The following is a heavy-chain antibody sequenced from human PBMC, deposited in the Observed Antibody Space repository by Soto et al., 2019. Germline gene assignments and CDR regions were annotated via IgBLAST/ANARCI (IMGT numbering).Heavy chain of an antibody. CDR1: GFTFSNYT. D-gene: IGHD3-10*01. CDR3: AGRSGSWDY. J-gene: IGHJ4*02. CDR2: ISYDEIDK. V-gene: IGHV3-30*04. Sequence: PGGSLRLSCAASGFTFSNYTMHWVRQAPGKGLEGVALISYDEIDKYFADAVKGRFTISRDNSKNTLYLQMESLRAEDTAVYYCAGRSGSWDYWGRGTLVTVSS.